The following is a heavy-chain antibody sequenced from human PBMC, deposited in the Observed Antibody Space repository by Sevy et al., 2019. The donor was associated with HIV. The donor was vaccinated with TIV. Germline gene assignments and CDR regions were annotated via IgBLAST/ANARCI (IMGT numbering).Heavy chain of an antibody. D-gene: IGHD5-12*01. CDR1: GLTFSNAW. CDR3: TTDREYSDYKGGFDF. V-gene: IGHV3-15*06. J-gene: IGHJ4*02. Sequence: GGSLRLSCLATGLTFSNAWMGWVRQAPGKGLEWVGRIRSNTDGGTTHYAAPLKGRAAISRDESKNMIFLQLNIVKSADTAVYYCTTDREYSDYKGGFDFWGQGTQVTVSS. CDR2: IRSNTDGGTT.